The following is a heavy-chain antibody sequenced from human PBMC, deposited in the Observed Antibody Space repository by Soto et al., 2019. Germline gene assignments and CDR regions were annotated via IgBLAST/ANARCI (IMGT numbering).Heavy chain of an antibody. CDR3: ASGGYCSSTSCHYNYGMDV. D-gene: IGHD2-2*01. CDR1: GFTFSSYS. Sequence: PGGSLRLSCAASGFTFSSYSMNWVRQAPGKGLEWVSSISSSSSYIYYADSVKGRFTISRDNAKNSLYLQMNSLRAEDTAVNYCASGGYCSSTSCHYNYGMDVWGQGTTVTVSS. J-gene: IGHJ6*02. CDR2: ISSSSSYI. V-gene: IGHV3-21*01.